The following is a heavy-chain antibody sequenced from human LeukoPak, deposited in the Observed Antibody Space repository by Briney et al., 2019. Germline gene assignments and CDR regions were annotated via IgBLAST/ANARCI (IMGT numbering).Heavy chain of an antibody. V-gene: IGHV3-30*18. J-gene: IGHJ4*02. Sequence: GGSLRLSCAASGFTFSSYGMHWVRQAPGKGLEWVAVISYDGSNKYYADSVKGRFTISRDNSKNTLYLQMNSLRAEDTAVYYCAKDRAYYDSSGYLGPYFDYWGQGTLVTVSS. CDR3: AKDRAYYDSSGYLGPYFDY. CDR2: ISYDGSNK. D-gene: IGHD3-22*01. CDR1: GFTFSSYG.